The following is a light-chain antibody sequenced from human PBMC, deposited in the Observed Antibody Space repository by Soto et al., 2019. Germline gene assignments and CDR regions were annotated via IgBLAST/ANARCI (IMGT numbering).Light chain of an antibody. CDR2: QAS. CDR1: QKINTR. V-gene: IGKV3D-11*03. Sequence: EIVLVQAPDTLSSFPGDRITLSCRASQKINTRRAWDQHRPGQPPQLLIYQASRNAAGIPPSFSAVGSRTDFTNAISHVQPQDWTLYYSVQRQGSHRKFGQGTKVAIK. CDR3: VQRQGSHRK. J-gene: IGKJ1*01.